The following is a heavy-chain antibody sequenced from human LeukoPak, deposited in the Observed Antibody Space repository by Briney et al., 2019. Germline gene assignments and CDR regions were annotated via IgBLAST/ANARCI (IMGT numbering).Heavy chain of an antibody. J-gene: IGHJ4*02. D-gene: IGHD3-22*01. CDR1: GFTFSSYA. V-gene: IGHV3-23*01. CDR3: AKGRGGSGYNYFDY. Sequence: TGGSLRLSCAASGFTFSSYAMSWVRQAPGKGLEWVSAISGSGGSTYYADSVKRRFTISRDNSKSTLYLQMNSLRAEDTAVYYCAKGRGGSGYNYFDYWGQGTLVTVSS. CDR2: ISGSGGST.